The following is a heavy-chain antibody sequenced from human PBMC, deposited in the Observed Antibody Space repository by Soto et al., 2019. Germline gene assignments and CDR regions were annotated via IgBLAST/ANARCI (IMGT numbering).Heavy chain of an antibody. V-gene: IGHV3-23*01. CDR3: AKGGYSSSWYAAKDYFDY. CDR1: GFTFSSHA. CDR2: ISGSGGST. Sequence: GGSLRLPCAASGFTFSSHAMSWVRQAPGKGLEWVSAISGSGGSTYYADSVKGRFTISRDNSKNTLYLQMNSLRAEDTAVYYCAKGGYSSSWYAAKDYFDYWGQGTLVTVSS. D-gene: IGHD6-13*01. J-gene: IGHJ4*02.